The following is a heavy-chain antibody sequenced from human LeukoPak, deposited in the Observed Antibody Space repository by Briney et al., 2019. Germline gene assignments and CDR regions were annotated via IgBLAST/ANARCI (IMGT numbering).Heavy chain of an antibody. D-gene: IGHD6-6*01. CDR2: ISGYNGNT. Sequence: GASVKVSCKASGYTFNSYGISWVRQAPGQGLEWMGWISGYNGNTNYAQKLQGRVTMTTDTSTSTAYMELRSLRSDDTAVYYRARAPLYGSCEYWGQGTLVTVSS. J-gene: IGHJ4*02. CDR3: ARAPLYGSCEY. V-gene: IGHV1-18*01. CDR1: GYTFNSYG.